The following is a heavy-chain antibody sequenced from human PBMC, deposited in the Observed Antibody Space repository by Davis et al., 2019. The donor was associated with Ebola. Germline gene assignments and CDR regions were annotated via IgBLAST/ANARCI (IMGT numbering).Heavy chain of an antibody. CDR3: ARDIPYYYGSGSYSPYGMDV. J-gene: IGHJ6*02. V-gene: IGHV1-69*04. CDR2: IIPILGIA. Sequence: SVKVSCKASGGTFSSYAISWVRQAPGQGLEWMGRIIPILGIANYAQKFQGRVTITADKSTSTAYMELSSLRSEDTAVYYCARDIPYYYGSGSYSPYGMDVWGQGTTVTVSS. D-gene: IGHD3-10*01. CDR1: GGTFSSYA.